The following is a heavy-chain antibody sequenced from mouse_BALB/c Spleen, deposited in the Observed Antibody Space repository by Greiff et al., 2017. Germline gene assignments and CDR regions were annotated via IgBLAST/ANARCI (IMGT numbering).Heavy chain of an antibody. J-gene: IGHJ2*01. D-gene: IGHD4-1*01. CDR2: INPYNDGT. CDR1: GYTFTSYV. Sequence: VQLKESGPELVKPGASVKMSCKASGYTFTSYVMHWVKQKPGQGLEWIGYINPYNDGTKYNEKFKGKATLTSDKSSSTAYMELSSLTSEDSAVYYCAIAGTGTLYYFDYWGQGTTLTVSS. CDR3: AIAGTGTLYYFDY. V-gene: IGHV1-14*01.